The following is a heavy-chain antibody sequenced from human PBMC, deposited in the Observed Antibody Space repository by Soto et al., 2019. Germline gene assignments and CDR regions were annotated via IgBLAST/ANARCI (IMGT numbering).Heavy chain of an antibody. J-gene: IGHJ2*01. V-gene: IGHV3-9*01. D-gene: IGHD3-22*01. Sequence: EVQLVESGGGLVQPGRSLRLSCAASGFTFDDYAMHWVRQAPGKGLEWCSGFSWNSGSIVYADSVKGRFTISRDNAKNSLYLQMNSLRAEDKALYYCAKTTIGHYYVSSGYPSWYFDLWCRGTLVTVSS. CDR3: AKTTIGHYYVSSGYPSWYFDL. CDR1: GFTFDDYA. CDR2: FSWNSGSI.